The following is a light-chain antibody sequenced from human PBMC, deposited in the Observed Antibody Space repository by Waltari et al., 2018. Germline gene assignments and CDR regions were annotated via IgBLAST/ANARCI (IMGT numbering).Light chain of an antibody. CDR1: QSISSW. CDR3: QQYNSYPYT. J-gene: IGKJ2*01. Sequence: DIQMTQSPSTLSASVGDRVTITCRASQSISSWLAWYQQKPGKAPKLLIYKASSLESGVPSRFSGSGSGTEFTLTISSLQPDDFATFYCQQYNSYPYTFGQGTKLEIK. CDR2: KAS. V-gene: IGKV1-5*03.